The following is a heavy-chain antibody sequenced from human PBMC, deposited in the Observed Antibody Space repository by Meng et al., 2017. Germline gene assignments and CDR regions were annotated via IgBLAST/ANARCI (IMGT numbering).Heavy chain of an antibody. V-gene: IGHV4-4*02. CDR2: IYHSGST. D-gene: IGHD6-19*01. CDR1: GGSISSSNW. CDR3: ARDRGAVAGTNFDY. J-gene: IGHJ4*02. Sequence: QVQLQGSGPGLVKPSGSLSPTCAVSGGSISSSNWWSWVRQPPGKGLEWIGEIYHSGSTNYNPSLKSRVTISVDKSKNQFSLKLSAVTAADTAVYYCARDRGAVAGTNFDYWGQGTLVTVSS.